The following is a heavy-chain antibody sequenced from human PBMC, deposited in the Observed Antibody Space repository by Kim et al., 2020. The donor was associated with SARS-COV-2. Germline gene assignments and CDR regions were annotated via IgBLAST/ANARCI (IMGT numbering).Heavy chain of an antibody. D-gene: IGHD5-12*01. CDR2: IYYSGST. J-gene: IGHJ6*02. CDR1: GGSISSYY. CDR3: ARGNTEKWLRYGMDV. Sequence: SETLSLTCTVSGGSISSYYWSWIRQPPGKGLEWIGYIYYSGSTKYNPSLKSRVTISVDTSKNQFSLKLSSVTAADTAVYYCARGNTEKWLRYGMDVGQGTTVTVSS. V-gene: IGHV4-59*13.